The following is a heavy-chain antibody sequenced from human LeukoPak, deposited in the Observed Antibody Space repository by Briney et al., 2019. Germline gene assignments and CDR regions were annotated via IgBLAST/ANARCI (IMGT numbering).Heavy chain of an antibody. CDR3: AREGRWGAEGSALDI. V-gene: IGHV3-30-3*01. CDR2: ISYDGSNK. J-gene: IGHJ3*02. D-gene: IGHD1-26*01. Sequence: GGSLRLSCAASGFTFSSYAMHWVRQAPGKGLEWVAVISYDGSNKYYADSVKGRFTISRDNSKNTLYLQMNSLRAEDTAVYYCAREGRWGAEGSALDIWGQGTMVTVSS. CDR1: GFTFSSYA.